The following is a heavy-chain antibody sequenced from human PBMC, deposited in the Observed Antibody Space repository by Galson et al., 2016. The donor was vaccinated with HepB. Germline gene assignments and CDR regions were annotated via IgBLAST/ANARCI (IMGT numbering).Heavy chain of an antibody. Sequence: SCKASEDTLSSHAISWVRQAPGQGLEWMGGIIPIFGTGHYAPNFQGRVTITADKSTDTAYMQLSSLRPEDTATYYCARDLGYNYDTTSDLHGDYWGQGTLVTVSS. CDR3: ARDLGYNYDTTSDLHGDY. V-gene: IGHV1-69*06. J-gene: IGHJ4*02. CDR1: EDTLSSHA. CDR2: IIPIFGTG. D-gene: IGHD3-22*01.